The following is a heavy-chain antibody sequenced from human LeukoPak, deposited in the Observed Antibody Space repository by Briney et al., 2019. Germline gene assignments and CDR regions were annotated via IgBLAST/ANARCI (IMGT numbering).Heavy chain of an antibody. CDR2: IYYSGST. CDR1: GGSISSSSYY. V-gene: IGHV4-39*01. J-gene: IGHJ3*02. Sequence: SETLSLTCTVSGGSISSSSYYWGWIRQPPGKGLEWIGSIYYSGSTYYNPSLKSRVTISVDTSKNQFSLKLSSVTAADTAVYYCARGPYKYDGSGAFDIWGQGTMVTVSS. CDR3: ARGPYKYDGSGAFDI. D-gene: IGHD3-22*01.